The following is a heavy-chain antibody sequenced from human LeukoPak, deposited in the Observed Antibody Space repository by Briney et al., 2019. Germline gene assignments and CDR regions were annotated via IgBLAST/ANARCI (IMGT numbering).Heavy chain of an antibody. CDR1: GYTFTSYY. V-gene: IGHV1-2*02. Sequence: GASVKVSCKASGYTFTSYYMHWVRQAPGQGLEWMGWINPNSGGTNYAQKFQGRVTMTRDTSISTAYMELSRLRSDDTAVYYCARDLDEYSSSCPGCWGQGTLVTVSS. J-gene: IGHJ4*02. CDR2: INPNSGGT. D-gene: IGHD6-13*01. CDR3: ARDLDEYSSSCPGC.